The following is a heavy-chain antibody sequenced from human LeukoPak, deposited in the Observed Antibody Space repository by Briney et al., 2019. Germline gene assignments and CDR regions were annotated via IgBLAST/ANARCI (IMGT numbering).Heavy chain of an antibody. CDR3: ARADYVWGSYRALDY. Sequence: GGSLRLSCAASGFTFSSYWMSWVRQAPGKGLEWVANIKQDGSEKYYVDSVKGRFTISRDNAKNSLYLHMNSLRAEDTAVYYCARADYVWGSYRALDYWGQGTLVTVSS. CDR1: GFTFSSYW. V-gene: IGHV3-7*01. J-gene: IGHJ4*02. CDR2: IKQDGSEK. D-gene: IGHD3-16*02.